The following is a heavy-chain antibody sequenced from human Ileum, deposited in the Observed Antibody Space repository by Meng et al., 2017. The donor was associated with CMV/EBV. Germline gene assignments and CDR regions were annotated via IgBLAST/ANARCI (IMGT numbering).Heavy chain of an antibody. CDR1: GGSISSDY. CDR2: IYTSGST. CDR3: ARADDSSGYCFDY. V-gene: IGHV4-4*07. Sequence: GQLQVRGPGLVKPSETLSLTGTASGGSISSDYWSWIRQPAGKGLEWIGRIYTSGSTNYNPSLKSRVTMSVDTSKNQFSLKLSSVTAADTAVYYCARADDSSGYCFDYWGQGTLVTVSS. J-gene: IGHJ4*02. D-gene: IGHD3-22*01.